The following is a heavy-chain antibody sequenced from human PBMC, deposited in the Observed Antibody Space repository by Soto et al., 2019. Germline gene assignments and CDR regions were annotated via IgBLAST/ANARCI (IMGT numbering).Heavy chain of an antibody. CDR2: IFWNDER. CDR3: ARPLSEGLPIHHRDS. Sequence: QVTLKESGPVLVKPTETLTLTCSVSGFSLSKARMGVSWIRQPPGKALEWLAHIFWNDERSYNTSLKSRLTVTRHTSKSQVVLSMTNVDPVDTGTDFGARPLSEGLPIHHRDSCGQWTLVTVSS. D-gene: IGHD2-15*01. CDR1: GFSLSKARMG. V-gene: IGHV2-26*01. J-gene: IGHJ4*02.